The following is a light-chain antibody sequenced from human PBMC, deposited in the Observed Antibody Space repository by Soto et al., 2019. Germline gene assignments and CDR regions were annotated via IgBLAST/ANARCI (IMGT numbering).Light chain of an antibody. Sequence: DIQMTQSPSAMSASVGDRVTITCRASQDISNSLAWLQQRPGKVPKRLIYPAPSLQSGVPSRFSGSSSGTEFTLTISSLQPEDFATYCCLQHKTFPWTFGQGTKVEIK. V-gene: IGKV1-17*03. CDR3: LQHKTFPWT. CDR2: PAP. J-gene: IGKJ1*01. CDR1: QDISNS.